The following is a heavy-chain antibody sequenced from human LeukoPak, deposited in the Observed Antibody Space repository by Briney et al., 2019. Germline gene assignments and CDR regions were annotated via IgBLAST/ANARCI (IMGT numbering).Heavy chain of an antibody. J-gene: IGHJ3*02. Sequence: GGSLRLSCAVSGITLSNYGMSWFRKAPGKGREWVAGMSGSGGGTNYADSVKGRFTVSRDNSKNTLYLQMNSLRAEDTAVYYCAKDSRYDILTGYYRIDDAFDIWGQGTMVTVSS. CDR3: AKDSRYDILTGYYRIDDAFDI. CDR1: GITLSNYG. D-gene: IGHD3-9*01. CDR2: MSGSGGGT. V-gene: IGHV3-23*01.